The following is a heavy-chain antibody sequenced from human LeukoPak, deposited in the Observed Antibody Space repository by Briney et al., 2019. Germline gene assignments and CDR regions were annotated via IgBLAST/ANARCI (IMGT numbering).Heavy chain of an antibody. V-gene: IGHV1-2*06. CDR3: ARDFSSGWYPKDVFDI. CDR2: INPNSGGT. D-gene: IGHD6-19*01. Sequence: ASVKVSCKASGYNLTGYYMHWVRQAPGQGLEWTGRINPNSGGTKYAQKFRGRVTMTRDTSISTAYMELSRLRSDDTAVYYCARDFSSGWYPKDVFDIWGQGTMVTVSS. J-gene: IGHJ3*02. CDR1: GYNLTGYY.